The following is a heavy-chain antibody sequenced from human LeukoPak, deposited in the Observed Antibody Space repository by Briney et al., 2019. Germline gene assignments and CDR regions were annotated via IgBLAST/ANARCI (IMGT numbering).Heavy chain of an antibody. D-gene: IGHD4-11*01. CDR1: GFTFSTYW. CDR2: ISESGDTK. V-gene: IGHV3-11*01. J-gene: IGHJ4*02. Sequence: GGSLRLSCAASGFTFSTYWMHWVRQAPGKGLVWVSDISESGDTKFYTDSVKGRFTISRDNGKKSMYLQMNSLRAEDTAVYYCARRTYSNYFFDYWGQGTLVTVSS. CDR3: ARRTYSNYFFDY.